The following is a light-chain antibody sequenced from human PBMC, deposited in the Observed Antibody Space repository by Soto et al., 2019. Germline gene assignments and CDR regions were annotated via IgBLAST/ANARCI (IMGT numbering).Light chain of an antibody. V-gene: IGKV1-5*01. CDR2: DAS. CDR3: QQYNSYPWT. CDR1: QSISSW. J-gene: IGKJ1*01. Sequence: DIQMTQSPSTLSASVGDRVTITCRASQSISSWLAWYQQKPGKAPKLLIYDASSLESGVPSRCSGSASGTEFTLTISSRQPDDFAPYYCQQYNSYPWTFGQGTKVEIK.